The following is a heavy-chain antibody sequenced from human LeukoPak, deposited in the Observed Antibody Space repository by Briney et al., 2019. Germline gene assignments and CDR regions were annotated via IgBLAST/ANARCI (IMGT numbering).Heavy chain of an antibody. J-gene: IGHJ4*02. D-gene: IGHD4-17*01. CDR3: ARIDGDYVPLDC. CDR2: MSSNSGTI. V-gene: IGHV3-48*01. Sequence: GGSLRLSCTASGFTFSSYSMNWVRQAPGKGLEWVSYMSSNSGTINYADSVKGRFTISRDNGKNALYLQMNSLRVEDTAVYYCARIDGDYVPLDCWGQGTLVTVSS. CDR1: GFTFSSYS.